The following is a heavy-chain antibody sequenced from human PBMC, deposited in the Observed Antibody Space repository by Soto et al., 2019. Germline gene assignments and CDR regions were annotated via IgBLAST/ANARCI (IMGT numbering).Heavy chain of an antibody. J-gene: IGHJ4*02. V-gene: IGHV3-11*01. CDR3: ARWDDLYYFDY. Sequence: GGSLRLSCAASGFTFSDYYMSWIRQAPGKGLEWVSYIRSSGSTIYYADSVKGRFTISRDNAKNSLYLQMNSLRAEDTAVYYCARWDDLYYFDYWGQGTLVTVSS. D-gene: IGHD1-1*01. CDR2: IRSSGSTI. CDR1: GFTFSDYY.